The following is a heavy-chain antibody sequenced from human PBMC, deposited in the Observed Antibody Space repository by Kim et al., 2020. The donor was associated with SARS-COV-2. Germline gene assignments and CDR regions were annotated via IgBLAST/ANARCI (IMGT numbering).Heavy chain of an antibody. J-gene: IGHJ4*02. D-gene: IGHD6-6*01. Sequence: GGSLRLSCAASGFALTSFAMSWVRQAPGKGLEWVSDMTGSGLRIYYADSVKGRFTLSRDTSRNTLYLQMNSLRAEDTAVYYCAKASAIGVRIFDIWGQGTLVTVSS. V-gene: IGHV3-23*01. CDR1: GFALTSFA. CDR2: MTGSGLRI. CDR3: AKASAIGVRIFDI.